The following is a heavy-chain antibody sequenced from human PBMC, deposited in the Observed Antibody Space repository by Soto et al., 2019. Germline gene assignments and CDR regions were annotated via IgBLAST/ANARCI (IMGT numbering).Heavy chain of an antibody. J-gene: IGHJ6*02. Sequence: GGSLRLSCAASGFTFSSYGMHWVRQAPGKGLEWVAVIWYDGSNKYYADSVKGRFTISRDNSKNTLYLQMNSLRAEDTAVYYCARGNPSDSGSYYSYYYYGTDVWGQGTTVTVSS. CDR3: ARGNPSDSGSYYSYYYYGTDV. V-gene: IGHV3-33*01. D-gene: IGHD1-26*01. CDR1: GFTFSSYG. CDR2: IWYDGSNK.